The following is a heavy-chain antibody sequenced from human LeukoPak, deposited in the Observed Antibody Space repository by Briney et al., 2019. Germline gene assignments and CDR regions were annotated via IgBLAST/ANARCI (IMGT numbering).Heavy chain of an antibody. J-gene: IGHJ4*02. CDR2: IYPGDSDA. CDR3: ARHLFSSGYFHLDY. CDR1: GSIFTTYW. V-gene: IGHV5-51*01. D-gene: IGHD6-19*01. Sequence: GEALQISCQGSGSIFTTYWIAWVRQLPGKGLEWMGIIYPGDSDARYSPSFQGQVTISADKSITTAYLQWSSLKASDTAIYYCARHLFSSGYFHLDYWGQGTLVTVSS.